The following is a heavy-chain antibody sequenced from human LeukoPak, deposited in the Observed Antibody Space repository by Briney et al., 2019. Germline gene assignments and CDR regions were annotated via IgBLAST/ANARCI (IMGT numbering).Heavy chain of an antibody. D-gene: IGHD6-6*01. V-gene: IGHV4-59*01. CDR2: IDYSRST. CDR3: ARDRPLYGMDV. J-gene: IGHJ6*02. CDR1: GGSISTYY. Sequence: SETLSLTCTVSGGSISTYYWSWIRQPPGKGLEWIGNIDYSRSTNYNPSLRSRVTISEDTSKNQFSLKLTSVIAADTAVYYCARDRPLYGMDVWGQGTTVTVSS.